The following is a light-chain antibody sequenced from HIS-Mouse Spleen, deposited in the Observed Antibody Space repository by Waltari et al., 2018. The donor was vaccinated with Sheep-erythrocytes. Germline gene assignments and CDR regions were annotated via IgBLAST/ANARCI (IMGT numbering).Light chain of an antibody. Sequence: QSALTQPASVSGSPGQSITISCTGTSSYVGCYNHVPWYQQNPGKAPKLMIYEVSNRPSGVSNRFSGSKSGNTASLTISGLQAEDEADYYCSSYTSSSTWVFGGGTKLTVL. V-gene: IGLV2-14*01. J-gene: IGLJ3*02. CDR3: SSYTSSSTWV. CDR2: EVS. CDR1: SSYVGCYNH.